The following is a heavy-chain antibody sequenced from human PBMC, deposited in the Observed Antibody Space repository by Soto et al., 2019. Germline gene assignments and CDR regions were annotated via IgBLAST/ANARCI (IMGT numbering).Heavy chain of an antibody. Sequence: EGSLRLSCAGSGFTFRWFGMNSVRQAQGKGLEWVARISNYGTDEYYVDSWTCRFTISRDNSKNTLYLQMDSLRDEDTAVYYCAKGEVRGIIPSYFDYRGRRTLVTVSS. CDR2: ISNYGTDE. V-gene: IGHV3-30*18. CDR1: GFTFRWFG. CDR3: AKGEVRGIIPSYFDY. D-gene: IGHD3-10*01. J-gene: IGHJ4*02.